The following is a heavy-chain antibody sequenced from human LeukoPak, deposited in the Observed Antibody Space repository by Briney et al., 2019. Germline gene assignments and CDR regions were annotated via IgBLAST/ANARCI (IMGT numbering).Heavy chain of an antibody. Sequence: ASVKVSCKASGYTFTSYDINWVRQATGQGLEWMGWMNPNSGNTGYAQKFQGRVTMTRNTSISTAYMELSSLRSEDTAVYYCARVVEMATIWRGYYYYYMDVWGKGTTVTVSS. CDR2: MNPNSGNT. V-gene: IGHV1-8*01. CDR3: ARVVEMATIWRGYYYYYMDV. J-gene: IGHJ6*03. CDR1: GYTFTSYD. D-gene: IGHD5-24*01.